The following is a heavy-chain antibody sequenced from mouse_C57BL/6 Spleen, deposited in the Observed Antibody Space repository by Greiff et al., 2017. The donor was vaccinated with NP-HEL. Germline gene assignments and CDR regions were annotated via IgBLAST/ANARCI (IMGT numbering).Heavy chain of an antibody. J-gene: IGHJ1*03. Sequence: QVQLKQPGAELVMPGASVKLSCKASGYTFTSYWMHWVKQRPGQGLEWIGEIDPSDSYTNYNQKFKGKSTLTVDKSSSTAYMQLSSLTSEDSAVYYCARSGITTVVDWYFDVWGTGTTVTVSS. CDR3: ARSGITTVVDWYFDV. CDR1: GYTFTSYW. D-gene: IGHD1-1*01. CDR2: IDPSDSYT. V-gene: IGHV1-69*01.